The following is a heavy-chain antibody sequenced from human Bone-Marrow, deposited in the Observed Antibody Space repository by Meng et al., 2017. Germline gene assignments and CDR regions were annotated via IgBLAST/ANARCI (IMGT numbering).Heavy chain of an antibody. V-gene: IGHV5-51*01. Sequence: GGSLRLSCKGSGYNFPTYWIAWVRQMPGKGLEWMGIIYPGDSETRYSPSFQGQVTISADKSINTAYLQWSSLKASDTAMYYCATHSSTWYQGDYWGQGTLVTVSS. CDR3: ATHSSTWYQGDY. D-gene: IGHD6-13*01. CDR2: IYPGDSET. J-gene: IGHJ4*02. CDR1: GYNFPTYW.